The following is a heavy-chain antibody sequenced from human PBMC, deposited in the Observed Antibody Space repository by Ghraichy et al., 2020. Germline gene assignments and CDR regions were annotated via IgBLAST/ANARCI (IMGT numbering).Heavy chain of an antibody. D-gene: IGHD2-15*01. CDR3: AKAWGTSSGGSCPPYNWFDP. J-gene: IGHJ5*02. CDR1: GFTFGNYA. CDR2: ISANGGAT. V-gene: IGHV3-23*01. Sequence: GGSLRLSCAASGFTFGNYAMTWVRQAPGKGLEWVSGISANGGATYYADSVKGRFTVSRDSSKNTLYLQMSSLRPEDTAVYYCAKAWGTSSGGSCPPYNWFDPWGQGTLVTVSS.